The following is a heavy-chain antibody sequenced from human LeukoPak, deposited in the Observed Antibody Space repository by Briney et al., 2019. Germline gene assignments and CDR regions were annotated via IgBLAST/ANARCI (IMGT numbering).Heavy chain of an antibody. J-gene: IGHJ4*02. V-gene: IGHV3-74*03. CDR2: VNREGTTT. Sequence: PGGSLRLSCAASGCTFNTYWMHWVRQAPGKGLVWVARVNREGTTTAYADSVKGRFIISRDNSKNTLYLQMNNLRAEDTAVYYCARDSDWILFDSWGQGTPVTVSS. CDR1: GCTFNTYW. CDR3: ARDSDWILFDS. D-gene: IGHD2-2*03.